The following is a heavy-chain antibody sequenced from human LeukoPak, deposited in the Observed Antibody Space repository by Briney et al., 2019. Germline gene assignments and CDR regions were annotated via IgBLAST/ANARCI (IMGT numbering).Heavy chain of an antibody. CDR1: GFRFSRHW. D-gene: IGHD7-27*01. V-gene: IGHV3-7*01. J-gene: IGHJ4*02. CDR2: IKEDGSEE. Sequence: GGSLRLSCAVAGFRFSRHWMSWVRQVTGKGLECVAKIKEDGSEEHYVDSVKGRFTISRDNAKNSLYLQMNSLRAEDTAVYYCARDYTGGWNDYWGQGIRVTVSS. CDR3: ARDYTGGWNDY.